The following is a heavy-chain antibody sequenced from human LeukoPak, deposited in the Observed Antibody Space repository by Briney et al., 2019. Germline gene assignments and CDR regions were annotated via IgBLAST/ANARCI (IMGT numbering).Heavy chain of an antibody. CDR3: AKDRPNFHENSGHYYRRDGDS. CDR2: MCGTAGCT. J-gene: IGHJ5*01. CDR1: GFTFYMYA. V-gene: IGHV3-23*01. Sequence: GGSLRLSCQASGFTFYMYAVSWVRQAPGKGLEWVASMCGTAGCTFYPDSVKGRFTISRDNSKNVLYMQMNSLTAEDTAIYYCAKDRPNFHENSGHYYRRDGDSWGQGTLVTVSS. D-gene: IGHD3-22*01.